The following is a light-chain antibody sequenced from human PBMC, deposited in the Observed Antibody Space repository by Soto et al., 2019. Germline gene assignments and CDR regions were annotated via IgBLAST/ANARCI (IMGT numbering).Light chain of an antibody. CDR1: QSISSQ. J-gene: IGKJ1*01. V-gene: IGKV1-5*03. CDR2: QAS. Sequence: DIQMTQSPSTLSASVGDRVSITCRASQSISSQLAWYQQKPAKAPNLLLYQASNLETGVPSRFTGSGSGTEFTITISSLQPDDLATYYCLQYKSYWTFGQGTKVEVK. CDR3: LQYKSYWT.